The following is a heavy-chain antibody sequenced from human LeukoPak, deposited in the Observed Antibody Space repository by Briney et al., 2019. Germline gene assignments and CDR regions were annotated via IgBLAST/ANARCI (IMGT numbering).Heavy chain of an antibody. CDR1: GFTFSSYW. D-gene: IGHD6-19*01. CDR2: INSDGSAT. V-gene: IGHV3-74*01. CDR3: ASCVAVPGLPDY. Sequence: GGSLRLSCAASGFTFSSYWMYWVRQAPGKGLVWVSRINSDGSATSYADSVQGRFTISRDNAKNTLYLQMNSLRAEDTAVYYCASCVAVPGLPDYWGQGTLVTVSS. J-gene: IGHJ4*02.